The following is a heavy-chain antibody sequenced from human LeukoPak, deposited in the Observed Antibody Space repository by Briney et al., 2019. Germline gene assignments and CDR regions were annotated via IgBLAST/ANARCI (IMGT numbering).Heavy chain of an antibody. CDR2: IYHSGST. CDR3: ATGFGDTFDP. V-gene: IGHV4-59*12. CDR1: GGSISSYY. Sequence: TSETLSLTCTVSGGSISSYYWSWIRQPPGKGLEWIGEIYHSGSTNYNPSLKSRVTISVDKSKNQFSLKLSSVTAADTAVYYCATGFGDTFDPWGQGTLVTVSS. J-gene: IGHJ5*02. D-gene: IGHD3-10*01.